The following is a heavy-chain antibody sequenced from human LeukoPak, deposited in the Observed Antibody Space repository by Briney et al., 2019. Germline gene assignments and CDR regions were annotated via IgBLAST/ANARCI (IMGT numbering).Heavy chain of an antibody. J-gene: IGHJ4*02. CDR1: GGSISTGDYY. CDR3: AGGPNNYYFDY. CDR2: IYYSGST. V-gene: IGHV4-30-4*01. Sequence: SQTLSLTCTVSGGSISTGDYYWSWIRQPPGKGLEWIGYIYYSGSTYYNPSLKSRVTISLDTSKNQFSLKLSSVTAADTAVYYYAGGPNNYYFDYWGQGTLVTVSS. D-gene: IGHD1/OR15-1a*01.